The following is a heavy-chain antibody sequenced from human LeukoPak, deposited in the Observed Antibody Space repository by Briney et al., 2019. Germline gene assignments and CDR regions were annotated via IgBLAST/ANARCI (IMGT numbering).Heavy chain of an antibody. Sequence: SVKVSCKASGGTFSSYAISWVRQAPGQGLEWMGRIIPILGIANYAQKFQGRVTITADKSTSTAYMELSSLRSEDTAVYYCARAYGRIQLWLSNWFDPWGQGTLVTVSS. CDR3: ARAYGRIQLWLSNWFDP. J-gene: IGHJ5*02. V-gene: IGHV1-69*04. CDR2: IIPILGIA. D-gene: IGHD5-18*01. CDR1: GGTFSSYA.